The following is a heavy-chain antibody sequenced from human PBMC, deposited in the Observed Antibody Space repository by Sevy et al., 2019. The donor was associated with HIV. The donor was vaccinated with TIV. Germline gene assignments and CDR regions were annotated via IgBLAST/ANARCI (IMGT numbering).Heavy chain of an antibody. CDR3: ATHAGIAAAGRVFDY. D-gene: IGHD6-13*01. CDR1: GFTFSDHY. CDR2: IRNKADSYTT. J-gene: IGHJ4*02. Sequence: GGSLRLSCAASGFTFSDHYMEWVRQAPGKGLEWVGRIRNKADSYTTEYAASVKGRFTTSRDDSKNSLYLLMNSLKTEDTAVYYCATHAGIAAAGRVFDYWGQGTLVTASS. V-gene: IGHV3-72*01.